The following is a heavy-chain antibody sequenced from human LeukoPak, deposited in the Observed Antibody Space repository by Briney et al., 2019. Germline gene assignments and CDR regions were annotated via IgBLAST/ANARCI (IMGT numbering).Heavy chain of an antibody. Sequence: SETLSLTCTVSGGSISSYYWTWVRQPPGKGLEWIGYIYYSGNTNYNPSLKSRLTMSADRSRNQFSLNLNSVTAADTAVYYCARINWNYFDYWGQGILVTVSS. J-gene: IGHJ4*02. CDR2: IYYSGNT. V-gene: IGHV4-59*08. CDR3: ARINWNYFDY. CDR1: GGSISSYY. D-gene: IGHD1-1*01.